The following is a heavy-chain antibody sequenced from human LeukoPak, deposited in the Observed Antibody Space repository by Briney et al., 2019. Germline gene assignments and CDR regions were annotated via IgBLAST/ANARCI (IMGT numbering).Heavy chain of an antibody. Sequence: GGSLRLSCVGSGFNFSDYYMSWIRQAPGKGLEWISYISPNDVNRYYVDAVKGRFTVSRDNAKNSLYLQMNSLRAEDTAVYYCARGDGGYWGQGTLVTVSS. CDR2: ISPNDVNR. D-gene: IGHD5-24*01. V-gene: IGHV3-11*01. J-gene: IGHJ4*02. CDR3: ARGDGGY. CDR1: GFNFSDYY.